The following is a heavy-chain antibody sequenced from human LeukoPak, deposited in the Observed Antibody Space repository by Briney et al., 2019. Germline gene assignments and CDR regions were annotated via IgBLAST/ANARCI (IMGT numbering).Heavy chain of an antibody. V-gene: IGHV3-48*04. Sequence: GGSLRLSCEASGFTFSNYNMNWVRQAPGKGLEWVSYISRSSSTRYYADSVKGRFTISRDNAKNSLYLQMNSLRPDDMALYYCVKDRSGGDIYTDVFDMWGRGTRVTVSS. CDR1: GFTFSNYN. D-gene: IGHD2-21*01. J-gene: IGHJ3*02. CDR2: ISRSSSTR. CDR3: VKDRSGGDIYTDVFDM.